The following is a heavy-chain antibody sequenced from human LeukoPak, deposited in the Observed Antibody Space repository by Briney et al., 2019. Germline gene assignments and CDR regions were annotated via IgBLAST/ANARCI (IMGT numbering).Heavy chain of an antibody. D-gene: IGHD1-1*01. CDR2: IYHNGRT. CDR3: ARDNDQMGLDPFDY. J-gene: IGHJ4*02. Sequence: SETLSLTCAVYGGSFSSYYWGWIRQPPGKGLEWIGSIYHNGRTYYNPSLKSRVTISVDTSKNQFSLKLSSVTAADTAVYYCARDNDQMGLDPFDYWGQGTLVTVSS. CDR1: GGSFSSYY. V-gene: IGHV4-34*01.